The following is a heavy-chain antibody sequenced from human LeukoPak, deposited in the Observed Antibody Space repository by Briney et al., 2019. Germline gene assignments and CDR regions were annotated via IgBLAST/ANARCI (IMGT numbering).Heavy chain of an antibody. CDR1: GGSISSSSYY. V-gene: IGHV4-39*07. D-gene: IGHD3-10*01. CDR2: IYYSGST. Sequence: PSETLSLTCTISGGSISSSSYYWGWIRQPPGKGLEWIGSIYYSGSTYYNPSLKSRVTISVDKSKNQFSLKLSSVTAADTAVYYCVITYYYGSGGGRWGQGTLVTVSS. CDR3: VITYYYGSGGGR. J-gene: IGHJ4*02.